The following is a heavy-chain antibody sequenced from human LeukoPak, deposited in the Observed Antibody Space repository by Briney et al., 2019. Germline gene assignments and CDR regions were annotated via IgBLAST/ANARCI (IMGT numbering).Heavy chain of an antibody. CDR3: ARDWYGDYEPDY. CDR2: ISGSSRTM. V-gene: IGHV3-48*01. D-gene: IGHD4-17*01. J-gene: IGHJ4*02. CDR1: GFTFSSYS. Sequence: GGSLRLSCAASGFTFSSYSMNWVRQAPGKGLEWVSYISGSSRTMYYADSVKGRFTISRDNAKNSLYLQLNSLRVEDTAVYYCARDWYGDYEPDYWGQGALVTGSS.